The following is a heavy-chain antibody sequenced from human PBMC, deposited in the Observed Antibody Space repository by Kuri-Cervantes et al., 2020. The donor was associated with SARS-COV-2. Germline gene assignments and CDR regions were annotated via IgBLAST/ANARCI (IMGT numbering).Heavy chain of an antibody. D-gene: IGHD7-27*01. Sequence: GSLRLSCAVYGGSFSGYYWSWIRQPPGKGLEWIGEINHSGSTNYNPSLKSRVTISVDTSKTQSSLKLSSVTAADTAVYYCARDGTPKSWGSAFDIWGQGTMVTVSS. CDR1: GGSFSGYY. CDR2: INHSGST. J-gene: IGHJ3*02. CDR3: ARDGTPKSWGSAFDI. V-gene: IGHV4-34*01.